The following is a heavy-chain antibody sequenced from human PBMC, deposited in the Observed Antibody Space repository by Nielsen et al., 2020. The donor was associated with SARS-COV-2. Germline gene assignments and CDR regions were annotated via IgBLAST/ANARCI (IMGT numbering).Heavy chain of an antibody. J-gene: IGHJ4*02. V-gene: IGHV4-39*01. D-gene: IGHD3-10*01. CDR3: ASLYYLSGFDY. CDR2: IYYSGST. Sequence: SETLSLTCTVSGGSISSSSYYWGWIRQPPGKGLEWIGSIYYSGSTYYNPSLKSRVTISVDTSKNQFSLKLSSVTAADTAVYYCASLYYLSGFDYWGQGTLVTASS. CDR1: GGSISSSSYY.